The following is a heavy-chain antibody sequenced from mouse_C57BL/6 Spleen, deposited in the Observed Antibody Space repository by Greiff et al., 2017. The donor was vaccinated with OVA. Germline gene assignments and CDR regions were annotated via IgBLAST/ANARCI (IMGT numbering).Heavy chain of an antibody. CDR3: ASGYSDY. Sequence: QVQLQQPGAELVMPGASVKLSCKASGYTFTSYWMHWVKQRPGQGLEWIGEIDPSDSYTNYNQKFKGKSTLTVDKSSSKAYMQLSSLTSEDSAVYYCASGYSDYWGQGTTLTVSS. J-gene: IGHJ2*01. CDR2: IDPSDSYT. V-gene: IGHV1-69*01. CDR1: GYTFTSYW. D-gene: IGHD2-2*01.